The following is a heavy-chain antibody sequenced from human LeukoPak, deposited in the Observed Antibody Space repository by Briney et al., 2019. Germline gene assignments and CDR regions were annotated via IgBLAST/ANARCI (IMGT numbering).Heavy chain of an antibody. CDR1: GYSLPSYW. J-gene: IGHJ4*02. D-gene: IGHD5-18*01. V-gene: IGHV5-10-1*01. CDR3: ASHEAMDDY. Sequence: PGESLKISCNGSGYSLPSYWISWVRQMPGKGLEGMGGIEPWDSYTIYSPSLQGHVTISAAKSISTAYLQWSSLKASDTAMYYCASHEAMDDYWGQGTLVTVSS. CDR2: IEPWDSYT.